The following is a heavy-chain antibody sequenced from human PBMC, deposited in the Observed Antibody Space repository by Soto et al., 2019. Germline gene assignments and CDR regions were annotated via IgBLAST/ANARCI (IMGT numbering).Heavy chain of an antibody. D-gene: IGHD3-10*01. V-gene: IGHV4-31*03. Sequence: SETLSLTCTVSGGSISSGGYYWSWIRQHPGKGLEWIGYIYYSGSTYYNPSLKSRVTISVDTSKNQFSLKLSSVTAADTAVYYCASSRLGTGPSDGSYYYYGMDVWGQGTTVTVSS. CDR3: ASSRLGTGPSDGSYYYYGMDV. J-gene: IGHJ6*02. CDR2: IYYSGST. CDR1: GGSISSGGYY.